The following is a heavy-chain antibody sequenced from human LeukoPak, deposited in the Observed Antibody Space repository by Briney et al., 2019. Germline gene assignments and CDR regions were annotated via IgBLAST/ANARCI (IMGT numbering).Heavy chain of an antibody. V-gene: IGHV4-61*01. J-gene: IGHJ4*02. CDR2: IYYSGST. CDR1: GGSVSSGNYY. Sequence: PSETLSLTCTVSGGSVSSGNYYWSWIRQPPGKGLEWIGYIYYSGSTNYNPSLKSRVTISVDTYKNQFSLKLSSVTAADTAVYYCARDPSGYFNYWGQGTLATVSS. D-gene: IGHD3-22*01. CDR3: ARDPSGYFNY.